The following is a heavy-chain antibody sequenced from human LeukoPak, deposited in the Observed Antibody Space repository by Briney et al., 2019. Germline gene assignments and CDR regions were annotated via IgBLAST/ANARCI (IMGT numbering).Heavy chain of an antibody. V-gene: IGHV3-23*01. CDR1: GFTFSSYA. D-gene: IGHD6-19*01. Sequence: PGGSLRLSCAASGFTFSSYAMSRVRQAPGKGLEWVSAISGSGRSTYYADSVKGRFTISRDISKNTLYLQMNSLRAEDTAIYYCAKGPLIEVAGTTWDHWGQGTLVTVSS. CDR2: ISGSGRST. CDR3: AKGPLIEVAGTTWDH. J-gene: IGHJ4*02.